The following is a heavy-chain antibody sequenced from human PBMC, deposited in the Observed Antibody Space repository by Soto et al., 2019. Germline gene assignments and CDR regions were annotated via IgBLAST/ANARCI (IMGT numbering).Heavy chain of an antibody. CDR1: GVSFGVYY. V-gene: IGHV4-34*01. J-gene: IGHJ6*02. D-gene: IGHD2-15*01. Sequence: XETLSLSCAVYGVSFGVYYGGWIRPSPGKGLGWIGESNHSGRTDYNPSLKSRVTISPDTSKNQFSLKLRSVNAADAAVYYCARDRLVVVAAAFPQYFFKGMDFWGQGTTVTVSS. CDR2: SNHSGRT. CDR3: ARDRLVVVAAAFPQYFFKGMDF.